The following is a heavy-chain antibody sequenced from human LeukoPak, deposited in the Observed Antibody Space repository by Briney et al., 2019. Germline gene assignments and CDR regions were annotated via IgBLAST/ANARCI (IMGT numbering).Heavy chain of an antibody. Sequence: GGSLRLSCAASGFIFNTYTMNWVRQAPGKGLEWVSSISGGSNNINYAGSVKGRFTTSRDNSQNTLYLQMNSLRADDTAVYYCAKDQGTAIFGMIIPDWYFDLWGRGTLVTVSS. V-gene: IGHV3-23*01. D-gene: IGHD3-3*01. CDR1: GFIFNTYT. J-gene: IGHJ2*01. CDR3: AKDQGTAIFGMIIPDWYFDL. CDR2: ISGGSNNI.